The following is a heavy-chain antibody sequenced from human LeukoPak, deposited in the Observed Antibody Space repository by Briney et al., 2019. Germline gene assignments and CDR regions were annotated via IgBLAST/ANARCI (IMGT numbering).Heavy chain of an antibody. CDR3: AKATGTLGN. Sequence: GGSLSLSCEASGFSFSTYNMNRVRQAPGKGLEWISSITSDSRYRYYADSVKGRFTISRDYAKNSLYLQMNSLTAEDTAIYYCAKATGTLGNWGQGTLVTVSS. V-gene: IGHV3-21*04. CDR1: GFSFSTYN. CDR2: ITSDSRYR. D-gene: IGHD1-1*01. J-gene: IGHJ4*02.